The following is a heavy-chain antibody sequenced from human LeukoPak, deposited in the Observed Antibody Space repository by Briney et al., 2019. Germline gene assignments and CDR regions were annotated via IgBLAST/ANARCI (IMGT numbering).Heavy chain of an antibody. CDR1: GFTFSNAW. CDR2: IKSKTDGGTT. D-gene: IGHD3-22*01. J-gene: IGHJ4*02. V-gene: IGHV3-15*01. CDR3: TTHMAHITMIVARLYYFDSFHY. Sequence: KPGGSLRLSCAASGFTFSNAWMSWVRQAPGKGLEWVGRIKSKTDGGTTDYAAPVKGRFTISRDDSKNTLYLQMNSLKTEDTAVYYCTTHMAHITMIVARLYYFDSFHYWGQGTLVTVSS.